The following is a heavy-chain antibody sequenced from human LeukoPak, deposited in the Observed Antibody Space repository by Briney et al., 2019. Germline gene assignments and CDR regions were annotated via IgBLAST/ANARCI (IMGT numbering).Heavy chain of an antibody. J-gene: IGHJ4*02. Sequence: GGSLRLSCAASGFTFSSYAMSWVRQAPGKGLEWVSAISGSGDYTYYADSVKGRFTISRDNSKNTVYLQMNSLRAEDTAVYYCAKDLGYYYDSSGYSLFDYWGQGTLVTVSS. CDR2: ISGSGDYT. CDR3: AKDLGYYYDSSGYSLFDY. D-gene: IGHD3-22*01. CDR1: GFTFSSYA. V-gene: IGHV3-23*01.